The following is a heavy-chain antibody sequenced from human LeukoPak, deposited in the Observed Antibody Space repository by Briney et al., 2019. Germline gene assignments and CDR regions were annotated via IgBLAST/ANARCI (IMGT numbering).Heavy chain of an antibody. D-gene: IGHD3-22*01. CDR2: ISSSSSYI. Sequence: GGSLRLSCAASGFTFSSYSMNWVRQAPGKGLERVSSISSSSSYIYYADSVKGRFTISRDNAKNSLYLQMNNLRAEDTALYYXXXXXXXXXXXXDDSNYSGAFDYWGQGTLVTVSS. CDR1: GFTFSSYS. V-gene: IGHV3-21*04. J-gene: IGHJ4*02. CDR3: XXXXXXXXXXXDDSNYSGAFDY.